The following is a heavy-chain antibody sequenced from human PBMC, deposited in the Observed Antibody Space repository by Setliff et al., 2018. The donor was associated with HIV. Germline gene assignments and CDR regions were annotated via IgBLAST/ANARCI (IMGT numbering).Heavy chain of an antibody. V-gene: IGHV4-61*10. CDR2: IHLSGDT. CDR3: ARRGSGFFHYYYYMDV. Sequence: PSETLSLTCSVSGGSINRGNYYWTWIRQSAGKGLEWIGHIHLSGDTNYNPSLKSRVTMSIDTSQNQFSLKLSSVTAADTAVYYCARRGSGFFHYYYYMDVWGKGTTVTVSS. CDR1: GGSINRGNYY. D-gene: IGHD3-10*01. J-gene: IGHJ6*03.